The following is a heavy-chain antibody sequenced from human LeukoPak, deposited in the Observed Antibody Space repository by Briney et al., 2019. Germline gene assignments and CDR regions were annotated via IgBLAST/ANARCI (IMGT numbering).Heavy chain of an antibody. CDR3: AREPFGRYYGSGSYYNGFDY. J-gene: IGHJ4*02. Sequence: PSETLSLTCTVSGGSIDTYYWNWIRQPPGKGLEWIGYVFHTGSTNYNPSLKSRVTISVDTSKNQFSLKLSSVTAADTAVYYCAREPFGRYYGSGSYYNGFDYWGQGTLVTVSS. CDR1: GGSIDTYY. V-gene: IGHV4-59*12. CDR2: VFHTGST. D-gene: IGHD3-10*01.